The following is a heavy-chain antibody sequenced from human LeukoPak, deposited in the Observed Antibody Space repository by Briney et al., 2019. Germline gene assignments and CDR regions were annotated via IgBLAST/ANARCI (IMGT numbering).Heavy chain of an antibody. CDR3: ARDLTAHSYGYIEAFDI. CDR2: ISGSGDNT. J-gene: IGHJ3*02. Sequence: GGSLRLSCAASGFTFSSYAMSWVRQAPGKGLEWVSAISGSGDNTYYADSVKGRFTISRDNAKNSLYLQMNSLRAEDTAVYYCARDLTAHSYGYIEAFDIWGQGTMVTVSS. V-gene: IGHV3-23*01. CDR1: GFTFSSYA. D-gene: IGHD5-18*01.